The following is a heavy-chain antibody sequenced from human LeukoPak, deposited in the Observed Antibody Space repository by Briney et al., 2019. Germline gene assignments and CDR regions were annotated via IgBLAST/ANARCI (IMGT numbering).Heavy chain of an antibody. CDR2: INTDGSST. CDR1: GFTFSTYW. V-gene: IGHV3-74*01. Sequence: GGSLRLSCGASGFTFSTYWMHWVRQAPGKGLVWVSRINTDGSSTTYADSVKGRFTLSRDNARNTMFLQMNSLRAEDTAVYYCARDPKNNYFDYWGQGTLVTVSS. CDR3: ARDPKNNYFDY. J-gene: IGHJ4*02.